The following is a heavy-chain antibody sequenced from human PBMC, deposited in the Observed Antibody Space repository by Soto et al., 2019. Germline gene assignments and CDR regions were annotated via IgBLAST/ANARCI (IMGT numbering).Heavy chain of an antibody. CDR1: GGSVSSGAYY. D-gene: IGHD5-12*01. V-gene: IGHV4-31*03. Sequence: NPSETLSLTCTVSGGSVSSGAYYWTWIRQRPGKGLEWIGYIYYSGSTYYSPSLKSRLSISLDTSKNQFSLRLSSVTAADTAMYYCARARLRAVYAFDIWGQGTMVTVSS. J-gene: IGHJ3*02. CDR3: ARARLRAVYAFDI. CDR2: IYYSGST.